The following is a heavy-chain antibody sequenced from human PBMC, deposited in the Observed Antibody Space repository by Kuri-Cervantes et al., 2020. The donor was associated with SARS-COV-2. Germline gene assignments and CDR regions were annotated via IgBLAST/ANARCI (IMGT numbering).Heavy chain of an antibody. CDR3: ARQYLAVAPNAFDI. J-gene: IGHJ3*02. V-gene: IGHV4-38-2*02. D-gene: IGHD6-19*01. Sequence: SETLSVTCTVSGYSISSGYYWGWIRQPPGKGLEWIGSIYHSGSTYYNPSLKSRVTISVDTSKNQFSLKLSSVTAADTAVYYCARQYLAVAPNAFDIWGQGTMVTVSS. CDR2: IYHSGST. CDR1: GYSISSGYY.